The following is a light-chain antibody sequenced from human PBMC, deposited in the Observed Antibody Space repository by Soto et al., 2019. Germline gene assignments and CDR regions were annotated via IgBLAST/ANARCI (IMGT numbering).Light chain of an antibody. CDR3: SSYTTSSTPV. CDR1: SSDVGGYNY. CDR2: EVS. J-gene: IGLJ3*02. Sequence: QYALTQPASVSGSPGQSITISCTGTSSDVGGYNYLSWYQQHPGKAPKVMIYEVSNRPSGVSNRFSGSKSGNTASLPISGRQAEEEADYFCSSYTTSSTPVFGGGTKLTVL. V-gene: IGLV2-14*01.